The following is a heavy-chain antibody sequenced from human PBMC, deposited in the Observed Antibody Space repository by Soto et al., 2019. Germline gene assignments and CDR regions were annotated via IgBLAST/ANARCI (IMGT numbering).Heavy chain of an antibody. D-gene: IGHD1-7*01. CDR1: GGSISSYY. Sequence: QVQLQESGPGLVKPSETLSLTCTVSGGSISSYYWSWIRQPPGKGLEWIGYIYYSGSTNYNPSLRRRVTISVDTSKKQFSLKLSSVTAADKAVYYCARVYNWNYSKSYWFDPWGQGTLVTVSS. CDR3: ARVYNWNYSKSYWFDP. CDR2: IYYSGST. J-gene: IGHJ5*02. V-gene: IGHV4-59*01.